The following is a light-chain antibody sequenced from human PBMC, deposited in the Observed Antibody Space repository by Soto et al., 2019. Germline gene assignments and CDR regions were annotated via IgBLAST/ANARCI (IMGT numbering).Light chain of an antibody. CDR3: QQCRNWPLT. J-gene: IGKJ4*01. Sequence: EIVMTQSPATLSASPGEGATLSCKAGQNVYNNLAWYQQRPGQPPRLLIYDASTRATGISARFSGSGYGTEFTLTISSLPSEDFAVYFCQQCRNWPLTFGGGTKVDIK. CDR1: QNVYNN. V-gene: IGKV3-15*01. CDR2: DAS.